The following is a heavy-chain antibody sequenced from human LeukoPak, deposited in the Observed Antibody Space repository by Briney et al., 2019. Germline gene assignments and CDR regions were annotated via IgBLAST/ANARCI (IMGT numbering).Heavy chain of an antibody. CDR2: IIPIFGTA. J-gene: IGHJ4*02. CDR1: VCTFISYA. V-gene: IGHV1-69*13. Sequence: ASVKVSCKASVCTFISYAISWVRQAHGQGLEWMGGIIPIFGTANYAQKFQGRVTITADESTSTAYMELSSLRSEDTAVYYCARLGAWDWGQGTLVTVSS. D-gene: IGHD3-16*01. CDR3: ARLGAWD.